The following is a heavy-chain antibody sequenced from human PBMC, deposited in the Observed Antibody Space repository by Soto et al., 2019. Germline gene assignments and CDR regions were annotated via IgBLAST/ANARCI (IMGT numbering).Heavy chain of an antibody. CDR3: ALALGPTTGLDY. CDR2: IFNSGTT. J-gene: IGHJ4*02. V-gene: IGHV4-31*02. Sequence: QVQLQESGPGLVKPSQTLSLTCSVSGASSVSHYHWTWLRHPPGKGLEWLGYIFNSGTTFYNPALTSRLSISMDTSGNHFSLELRSVTAADTAVYYCALALGPTTGLDYWGQGTLVTVSS. CDR1: GASSVSHYH. D-gene: IGHD1-26*01.